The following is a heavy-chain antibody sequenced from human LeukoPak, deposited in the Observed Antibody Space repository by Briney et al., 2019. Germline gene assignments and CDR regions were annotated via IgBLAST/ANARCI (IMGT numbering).Heavy chain of an antibody. CDR1: GFTFSSYA. CDR3: AGSRLMTAIPIV. CDR2: ICGSGGST. V-gene: IGHV3-23*01. Sequence: GGSLRLSCAASGFTFSSYAMRWVRQAPGKGLEWVSAICGSGGSTYYADSVKGRFTISRDNPKNTLYLQMNSLRAEDTAVYYCAGSRLMTAIPIVWGQGTTVTVSS. D-gene: IGHD2-21*02. J-gene: IGHJ6*02.